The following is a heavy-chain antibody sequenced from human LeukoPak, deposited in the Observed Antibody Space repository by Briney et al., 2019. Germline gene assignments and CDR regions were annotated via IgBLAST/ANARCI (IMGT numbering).Heavy chain of an antibody. D-gene: IGHD6-19*01. CDR1: GLSVSSNF. J-gene: IGHJ4*02. V-gene: IGHV3-53*01. CDR3: ARAGSGWYREQGYFDY. Sequence: GGSLRLSCAASGLSVSSNFITWVRQAPGKGPEWVSVIYSDGTIYYADSLKGRFTTSRDTSKNTVFLQMSSLRDEDTAVYYCARAGSGWYREQGYFDYWGQGTLVTASS. CDR2: IYSDGTI.